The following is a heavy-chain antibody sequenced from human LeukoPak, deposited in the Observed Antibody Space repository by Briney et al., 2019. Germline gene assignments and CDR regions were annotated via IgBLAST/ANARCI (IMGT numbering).Heavy chain of an antibody. Sequence: SETLSLTCAAYGGSFSGYYWSWIRQPPGKGLEWIGEINHSGSTNYNPSLKGRVTISVDTSKNQFSLKLSSVTAADTAVYYCARAATATVTTPHARYYYYYMDVWGKGTTVTVSS. D-gene: IGHD4-17*01. CDR3: ARAATATVTTPHARYYYYYMDV. J-gene: IGHJ6*03. CDR2: INHSGST. V-gene: IGHV4-34*01. CDR1: GGSFSGYY.